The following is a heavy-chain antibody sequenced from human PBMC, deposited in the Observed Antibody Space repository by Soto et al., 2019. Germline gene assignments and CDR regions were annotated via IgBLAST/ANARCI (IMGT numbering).Heavy chain of an antibody. V-gene: IGHV4-31*02. J-gene: IGHJ4*02. CDR3: DSSGLPDY. D-gene: IGHD3-22*01. Sequence: GSWISQHPGKGLEWIGYIYYSGSTYYNPSLKSRVTISIDTSKNQFSLKLSSVTAADTAVYYYDSSGLPDYWGQGTLVTVSS. CDR2: IYYSGST.